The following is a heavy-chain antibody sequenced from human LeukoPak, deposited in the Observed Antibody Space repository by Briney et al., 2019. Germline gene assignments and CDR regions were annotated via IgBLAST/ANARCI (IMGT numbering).Heavy chain of an antibody. J-gene: IGHJ6*04. CDR2: IIPIFGTA. CDR3: ARDSDDILAGYYSGSADYYYYGMDV. Sequence: SVKVSCKASGGTLSRYAISWVRQAPGQGLEWMGGIIPIFGTANYAQKFQGRVTITADKSTSTAYMELSSLRSEDTAVYYCARDSDDILAGYYSGSADYYYYGMDVWGKGTTVTVSS. D-gene: IGHD3-9*01. V-gene: IGHV1-69*06. CDR1: GGTLSRYA.